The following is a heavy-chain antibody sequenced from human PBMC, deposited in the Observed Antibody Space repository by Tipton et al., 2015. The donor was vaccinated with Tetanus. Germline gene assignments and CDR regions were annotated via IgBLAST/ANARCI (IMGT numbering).Heavy chain of an antibody. V-gene: IGHV4-31*03. CDR3: ARDRGGGRVVRLNWFDP. D-gene: IGHD3-10*01. CDR2: VYYSGDT. J-gene: IGHJ5*02. Sequence: TLSLTCTVSGASIRGSGFFWNWVRQHPEKGLEWIGYVYYSGDTYINPSLKSRVTMSVDTSKNQLSLHVSSVTAADTAVYYCARDRGGGRVVRLNWFDPWGQGTLVTVSS. CDR1: GASIRGSGFF.